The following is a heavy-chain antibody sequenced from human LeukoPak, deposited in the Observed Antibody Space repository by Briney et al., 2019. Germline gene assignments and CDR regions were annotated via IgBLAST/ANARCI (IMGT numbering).Heavy chain of an antibody. CDR3: ARDPSWCSSTSCHSYYYYYGMDV. D-gene: IGHD2-2*01. J-gene: IGHJ6*02. CDR2: INPSGSST. Sequence: GASVKVSCKASGYTFTSYYMHWVRQAPGQGLEWMGIINPSGSSTSYAQKFQGGVTMTRDTSTSTVYMELSSLRSDDTAVYYCARDPSWCSSTSCHSYYYYYGMDVWGQGTTVTVSS. CDR1: GYTFTSYY. V-gene: IGHV1-46*01.